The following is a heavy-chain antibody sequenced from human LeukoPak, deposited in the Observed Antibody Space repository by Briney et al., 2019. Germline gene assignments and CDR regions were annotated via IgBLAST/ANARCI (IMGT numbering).Heavy chain of an antibody. CDR2: ISHSGST. CDR3: VRAVDSYYFDS. Sequence: SETLSLTCAVSSYPISSGYYWGWVRQPPGQGLEWIRSISHSGSTYYNPSFKSRATISIDTSKNQFSLKLNSVTAADTAMYYCVRAVDSYYFDSWGQGTQVAVSS. CDR1: SYPISSGYY. V-gene: IGHV4-38-2*01. D-gene: IGHD5-18*01. J-gene: IGHJ4*02.